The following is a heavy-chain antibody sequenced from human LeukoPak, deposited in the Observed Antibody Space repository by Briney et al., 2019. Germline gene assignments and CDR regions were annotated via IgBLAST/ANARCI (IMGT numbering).Heavy chain of an antibody. J-gene: IGHJ4*02. V-gene: IGHV4-59*01. CDR1: SGSISSYH. Sequence: PSVTLSLTCTVTSGSISSYHWIWMRQPPGKGLVWIVYIYYTGSTNYDPSTKRRVTMSVDTSKNQFSMKLSSVTAADTAVYYCARQQLSQLYYFDNWGQGNLVTVSS. CDR2: IYYTGST. D-gene: IGHD6-13*01. CDR3: ARQQLSQLYYFDN.